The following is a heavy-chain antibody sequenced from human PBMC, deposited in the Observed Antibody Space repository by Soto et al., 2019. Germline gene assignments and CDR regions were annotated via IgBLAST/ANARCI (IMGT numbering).Heavy chain of an antibody. V-gene: IGHV3-30-3*01. CDR3: ARDQSCSSGSCYSGRYYYYGMDV. D-gene: IGHD2-15*01. CDR1: GFTFSSYA. CDR2: ISNDGNNK. J-gene: IGHJ6*02. Sequence: QVQLVESGGGVVQPGRSLRLSCAASGFTFSSYAMHWVRQAPGKGLEWVAVISNDGNNKYYADSVKGRFTISRDNSRNTLYLQVNSMRAEDTAVYYCARDQSCSSGSCYSGRYYYYGMDVWGQGTTVTVSS.